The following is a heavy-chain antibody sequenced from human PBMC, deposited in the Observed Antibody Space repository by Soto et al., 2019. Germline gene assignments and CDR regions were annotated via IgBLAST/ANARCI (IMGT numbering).Heavy chain of an antibody. V-gene: IGHV3-30*03. CDR1: GFTFSSYG. CDR2: ISYDGRNK. CDR3: ETDEGIAVAGPLGASVY. J-gene: IGHJ4*02. Sequence: QVQLVESGGGVVQPGRSLRLSCAASGFTFSSYGMHWVRQAPGKGLEWVAVISYDGRNKYYADSVQGRFPISRDNSKNRLYLHMNGLRADDTAVYYCETDEGIAVAGPLGASVYCCQEPVVTVSS. D-gene: IGHD6-19*01.